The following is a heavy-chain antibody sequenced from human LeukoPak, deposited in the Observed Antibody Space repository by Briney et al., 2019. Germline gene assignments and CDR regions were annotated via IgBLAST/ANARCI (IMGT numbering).Heavy chain of an antibody. CDR2: IGTLADT. V-gene: IGHV3-13*04. D-gene: IGHD3-16*01. J-gene: IGHJ4*02. CDR1: GFTFSNFD. Sequence: GGSLSLSCSASGFTFSNFDMHWVRQTLGEGLEWVSSIGTLADTFYAGSVKGRFSISRDNDKNSVYLQMNSLRAADTAVYYCARGLMEYCDQTRCPFDSWGQGILVTVSS. CDR3: ARGLMEYCDQTRCPFDS.